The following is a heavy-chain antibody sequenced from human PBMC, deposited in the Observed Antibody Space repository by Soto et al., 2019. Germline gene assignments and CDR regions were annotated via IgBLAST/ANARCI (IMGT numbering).Heavy chain of an antibody. CDR2: IYDAGTT. D-gene: IGHD3-10*01. V-gene: IGHV4-39*01. CDR3: ARRGSGHTFDY. Sequence: QVQLQESGPGLVKPSETLSLTCAVSGASVSRIGFHWGWIRQPPGQGLEWIGSIYDAGTTFYNPSLKSRVTISAEPSKNHFSLRLTSVTAADTAVYYCARRGSGHTFDYWGQGTLVTVSS. CDR1: GASVSRIGFH. J-gene: IGHJ4*02.